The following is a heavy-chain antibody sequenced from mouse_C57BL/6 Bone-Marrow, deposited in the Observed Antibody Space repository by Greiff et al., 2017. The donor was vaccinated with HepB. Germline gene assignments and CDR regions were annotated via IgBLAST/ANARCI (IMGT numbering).Heavy chain of an antibody. V-gene: IGHV5-4*01. CDR1: GFTFSSYA. D-gene: IGHD2-1*01. CDR2: ISDGGSYT. J-gene: IGHJ4*01. CDR3: ARELLDYYAMDY. Sequence: EVKLVESGGGLVKPGGSLKLSCAASGFTFSSYAMSWVRQTPEKRLEWVATISDGGSYTYYPDNVKGRFTISRDNAKNNLYLQMSHLKSEDTAMYYSARELLDYYAMDYWGQGTSVTVSS.